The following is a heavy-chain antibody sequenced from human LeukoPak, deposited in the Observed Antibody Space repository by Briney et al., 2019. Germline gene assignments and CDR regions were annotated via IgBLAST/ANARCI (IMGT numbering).Heavy chain of an antibody. CDR3: ARVPLRRVRGVINPLYYFDY. D-gene: IGHD3-10*01. CDR2: INPNSGGT. J-gene: IGHJ4*02. Sequence: ASVTVSFKASGYTFTVYYMHWVRQAPGQGLEWMGWINPNSGGTNYAQKFQGRVTMTRDTSISTAYMELSRLRSDDTAVYYCARVPLRRVRGVINPLYYFDYWGQGTLVTVSS. V-gene: IGHV1-2*02. CDR1: GYTFTVYY.